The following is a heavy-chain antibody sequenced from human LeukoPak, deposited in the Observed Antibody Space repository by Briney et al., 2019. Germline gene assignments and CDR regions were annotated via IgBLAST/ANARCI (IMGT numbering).Heavy chain of an antibody. J-gene: IGHJ4*02. Sequence: ASVKVSCKASGYTLTGYYMHWVRQAPGQGLEWMGWINPNSGGTNYAQKFQGRVTMTRDTSISTAYMELSRLRPDDTAVYYCARRNGDYAVDYWGQGTLVTVSS. D-gene: IGHD4-17*01. V-gene: IGHV1-2*02. CDR3: ARRNGDYAVDY. CDR2: INPNSGGT. CDR1: GYTLTGYY.